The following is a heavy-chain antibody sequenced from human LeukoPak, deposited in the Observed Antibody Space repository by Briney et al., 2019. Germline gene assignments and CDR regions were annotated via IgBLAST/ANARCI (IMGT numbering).Heavy chain of an antibody. CDR3: ARDFDSSGWYDY. V-gene: IGHV1-46*01. CDR2: INPSGGST. D-gene: IGHD6-19*01. J-gene: IGHJ4*02. CDR1: GYTFTSYY. Sequence: ASVKVSCKASGYTFTSYYMGWVRQAPGQGLEWMGIINPSGGSTNYAQKFQGRVTMTRDTSTSTVYMELSSLISEDTAVYYCARDFDSSGWYDYWGQGTLVTVSS.